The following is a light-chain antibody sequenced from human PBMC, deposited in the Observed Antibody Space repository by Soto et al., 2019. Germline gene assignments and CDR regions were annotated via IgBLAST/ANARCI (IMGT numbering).Light chain of an antibody. Sequence: EIVLTPSPGTLSLSPGDRATLSCRASQSVSSSDLAWYQQKPGQAPRLLIYGASTRATGIPDRFSGSGSGTDFTLTISRLEPEDFAVYYCQQYGGSPLYTFGQGTELEIK. V-gene: IGKV3-20*01. CDR2: GAS. J-gene: IGKJ2*01. CDR1: QSVSSSD. CDR3: QQYGGSPLYT.